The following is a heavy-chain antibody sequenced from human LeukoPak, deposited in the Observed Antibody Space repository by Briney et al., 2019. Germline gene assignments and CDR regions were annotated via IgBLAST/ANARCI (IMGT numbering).Heavy chain of an antibody. CDR2: IYYSGST. V-gene: IGHV4-59*08. CDR3: ARQRVVPAAMWVNWFDP. CDR1: GVSISSYY. J-gene: IGHJ5*02. Sequence: SETLSLTCTVSGVSISSYYWSWIRQPPGKGLEWIGYIYYSGSTYYNPSLKSRVTISVDTSKNQFSLKLSSVTAADTAVYYCARQRVVPAAMWVNWFDPWGQGTLVTVSS. D-gene: IGHD2-2*01.